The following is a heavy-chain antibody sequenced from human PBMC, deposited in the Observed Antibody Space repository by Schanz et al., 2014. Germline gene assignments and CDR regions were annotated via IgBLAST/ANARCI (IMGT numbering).Heavy chain of an antibody. V-gene: IGHV3-7*04. D-gene: IGHD3-10*01. CDR3: ARDNYYGSGSCAY. CDR1: GFTFSSYA. Sequence: VQLLQFGGGVVQPGGSLRLSCAASGFTFSSYAMSWVRQAPGKGLEWVANIKQDGSEKYYVDAVKGRFTISRDNAKNSMYLHMKSLRGEDTAVYYCARDNYYGSGSCAYWGQGTLVTVSS. CDR2: IKQDGSEK. J-gene: IGHJ4*02.